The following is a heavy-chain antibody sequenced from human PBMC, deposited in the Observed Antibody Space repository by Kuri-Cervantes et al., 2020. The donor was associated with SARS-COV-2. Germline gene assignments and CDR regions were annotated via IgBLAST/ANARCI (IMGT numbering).Heavy chain of an antibody. Sequence: GESLKISCAASGFTFSSYGMHWVRQAPGKGLEWVAVIWYDGSNKYYADSVKGRFTISRDNAKNSLYLQMNSLRAEDTAVYYCARVGYGSGWYWHYFDYWGQGTLVTVSS. CDR3: ARVGYGSGWYWHYFDY. J-gene: IGHJ4*02. V-gene: IGHV3-33*01. CDR2: IWYDGSNK. D-gene: IGHD6-19*01. CDR1: GFTFSSYG.